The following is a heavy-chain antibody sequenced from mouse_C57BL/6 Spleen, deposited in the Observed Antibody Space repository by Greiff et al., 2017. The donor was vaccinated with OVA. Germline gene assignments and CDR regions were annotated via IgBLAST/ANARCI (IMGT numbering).Heavy chain of an antibody. J-gene: IGHJ1*03. CDR3: AMGYYGRSWYFDV. V-gene: IGHV1-74*01. CDR1: GYTFTSYW. D-gene: IGHD1-1*01. Sequence: QVQLQQSGAELVKPGASVKVSCTASGYTFTSYWMHWVKQRPGQGLEWIGRIHPSGSDTNYTQKFKGKATLTVDKSSSTAYMQLSSLTSEDSAVYYGAMGYYGRSWYFDVWGTGTTVTVSS. CDR2: IHPSGSDT.